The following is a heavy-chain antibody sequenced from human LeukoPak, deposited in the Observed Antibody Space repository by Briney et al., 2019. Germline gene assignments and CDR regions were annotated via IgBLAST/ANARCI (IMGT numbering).Heavy chain of an antibody. CDR2: ISSSSSTI. V-gene: IGHV3-48*01. D-gene: IGHD4-23*01. CDR3: ARDRNYGGNSGFGYYFDY. J-gene: IGHJ4*02. CDR1: GFTFSSYS. Sequence: GGSLRLSCAASGFTFSSYSMNWVRQAPGKGLEWVSYISSSSSTIYYADSVKGRFTISRDNAKNSLYLQMNSLRAEDTAVYYCARDRNYGGNSGFGYYFDYWGQGTLVTVSS.